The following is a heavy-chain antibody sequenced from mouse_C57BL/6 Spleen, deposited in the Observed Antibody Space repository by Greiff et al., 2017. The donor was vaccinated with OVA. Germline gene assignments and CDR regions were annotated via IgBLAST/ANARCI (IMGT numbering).Heavy chain of an antibody. CDR2: IYPGSGNT. D-gene: IGHD1-1*02. V-gene: IGHV1-66*01. CDR1: GYSFTSYY. Sequence: VQLQQSGPELVKPGASVKISCKASGYSFTSYYIHWVKQRPGQGLEWIGWIYPGSGNTKYNEKFKGKATLTADTSSSTAYMQLSSLTSEDSAVYYCARSVGNSFDYWGQGTTLTVSS. CDR3: ARSVGNSFDY. J-gene: IGHJ2*01.